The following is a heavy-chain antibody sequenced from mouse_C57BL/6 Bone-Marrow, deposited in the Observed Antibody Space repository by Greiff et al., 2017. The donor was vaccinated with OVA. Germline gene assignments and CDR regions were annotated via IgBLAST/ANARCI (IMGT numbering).Heavy chain of an antibody. CDR1: GFTFSDYY. Sequence: EVKVVESGGGLVQPGGSLKLSCAASGFTFSDYYMYWVRQTPEKRLEWVAYISNGGGSTYYPDTVKGRFTISRDNAKNTLYLQMSRLKSEDTAMYYCARRGVYYGSSYFDYWGQGTTLTVSS. J-gene: IGHJ2*01. V-gene: IGHV5-12*01. CDR2: ISNGGGST. CDR3: ARRGVYYGSSYFDY. D-gene: IGHD1-1*01.